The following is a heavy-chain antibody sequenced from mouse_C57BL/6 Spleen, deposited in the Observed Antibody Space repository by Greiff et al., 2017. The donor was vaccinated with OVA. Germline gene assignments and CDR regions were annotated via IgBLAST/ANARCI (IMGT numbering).Heavy chain of an antibody. J-gene: IGHJ2*01. D-gene: IGHD1-1*01. CDR3: VRHDGTGYFDY. CDR2: IRSKSNNYAT. V-gene: IGHV10-1*01. CDR1: GFSFNTYA. Sequence: EVKLVESGGGLVQPKGSLKLSCAASGFSFNTYAMNWVRQAPGKGLEWVARIRSKSNNYATCYADSVKDRFTISRDDSESMLYLQMNNLKTEDTAMYYCVRHDGTGYFDYWGQGTTLTVSS.